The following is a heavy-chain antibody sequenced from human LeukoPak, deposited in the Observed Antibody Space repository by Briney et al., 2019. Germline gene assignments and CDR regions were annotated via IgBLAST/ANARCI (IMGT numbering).Heavy chain of an antibody. CDR1: GGTFISYA. CDR2: IIPILGIA. D-gene: IGHD3-3*01. Sequence: ASVKVSCKASGGTFISYAISWVRQAPGQGLEWMGRIIPILGIANYAQKFQGRVTITADKSTSTAYMELSSLRSEDTAVYYCARGPIFGVVTKDYWGQGTLVTVSS. V-gene: IGHV1-69*04. J-gene: IGHJ4*02. CDR3: ARGPIFGVVTKDY.